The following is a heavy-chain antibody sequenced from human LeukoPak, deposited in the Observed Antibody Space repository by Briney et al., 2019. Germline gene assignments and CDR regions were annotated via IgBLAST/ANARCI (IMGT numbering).Heavy chain of an antibody. V-gene: IGHV3-30*01. CDR3: ARDRTGPFDY. Sequence: GGSLRLSCAASGFTFSSYAMHWVRQAPGKGLEWVAVISYDGSNKYYADSVKGRFTISRDNSKNTLYLQMNSLRAEDTAVYYCARDRTGPFDYWGQGTLVTVPS. CDR1: GFTFSSYA. J-gene: IGHJ4*02. D-gene: IGHD1-1*01. CDR2: ISYDGSNK.